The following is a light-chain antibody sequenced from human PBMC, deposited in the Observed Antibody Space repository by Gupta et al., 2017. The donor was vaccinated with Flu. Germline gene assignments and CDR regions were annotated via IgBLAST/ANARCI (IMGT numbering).Light chain of an antibody. V-gene: IGKV1-33*01. CDR3: QHYDSRPLYT. Sequence: DIQMTQSPSSLSASVEDRVTISCQASQGISTNLNWYQHKPGKAPKLLIFDASRLQTGVPSRFSGSGSGTHFTLTIRSLQPEDFATYYCQHYDSRPLYTFGPGTKVDIK. CDR1: QGISTN. J-gene: IGKJ3*01. CDR2: DAS.